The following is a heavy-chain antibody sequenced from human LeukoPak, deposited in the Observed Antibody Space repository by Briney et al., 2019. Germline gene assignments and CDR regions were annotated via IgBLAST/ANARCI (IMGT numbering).Heavy chain of an antibody. CDR1: GYTFTNYD. Sequence: APVKVSCKASGYTFTNYDINWVRQATGQGLEWMGWMNPNSGNTGYAQKFQGRVTITRDPSISTAYMELSSLRSEDTAVYYCASDTYYYGSGSYYTGYYFDYWGQGTLVTVSS. J-gene: IGHJ4*02. V-gene: IGHV1-8*03. CDR2: MNPNSGNT. CDR3: ASDTYYYGSGSYYTGYYFDY. D-gene: IGHD3-10*01.